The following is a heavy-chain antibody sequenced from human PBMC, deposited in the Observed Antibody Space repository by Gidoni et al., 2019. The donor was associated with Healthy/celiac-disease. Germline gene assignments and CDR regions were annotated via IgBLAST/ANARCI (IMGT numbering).Heavy chain of an antibody. CDR2: IYYSGST. CDR1: GGSISSYY. Sequence: QVQLQESGPGLVKPSETLSLTCTVSGGSISSYYWRWIRQPPGKGLEWIGYIYYSGSTNYNPYLKSRVTISVDTSKNQFSLKLSSVTAADTAVYYCARRVAAYWYFDLWGRGTLVTVSS. CDR3: ARRVAAYWYFDL. V-gene: IGHV4-59*08. J-gene: IGHJ2*01. D-gene: IGHD2-15*01.